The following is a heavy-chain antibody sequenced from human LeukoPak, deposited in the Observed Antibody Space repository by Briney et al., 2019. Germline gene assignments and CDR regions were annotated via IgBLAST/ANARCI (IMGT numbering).Heavy chain of an antibody. CDR2: INHSGST. CDR1: GGPFSGYY. Sequence: SETLSLTCAVYGGPFSGYYWGWLRQPPGKGLEWIGEINHSGSTNYNPSLKSRVTISVDTSKNQFSLKLSSVTAADTAVYYCARVAPHFDYWGQGTLVTVSS. V-gene: IGHV4-34*01. D-gene: IGHD2-21*01. J-gene: IGHJ4*02. CDR3: ARVAPHFDY.